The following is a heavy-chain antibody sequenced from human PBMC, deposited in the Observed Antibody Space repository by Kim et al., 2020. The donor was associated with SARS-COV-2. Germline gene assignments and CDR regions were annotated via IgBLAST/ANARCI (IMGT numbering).Heavy chain of an antibody. CDR2: INSDGSST. CDR1: GFTFSSYW. D-gene: IGHD2-15*01. V-gene: IGHV3-74*01. CDR3: ASAKQSGGSHNWFDP. Sequence: LSLTCAASGFTFSSYWMHWVRQAPGKGLVWVSRINSDGSSTSYADSVKGRFTISRDNAKNTLYLQMNSLRAEDTAVYYCASAKQSGGSHNWFDPWGQGTLVTVSS. J-gene: IGHJ5*02.